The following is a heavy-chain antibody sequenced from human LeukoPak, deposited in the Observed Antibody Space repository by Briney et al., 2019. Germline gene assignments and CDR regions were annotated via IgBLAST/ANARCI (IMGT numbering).Heavy chain of an antibody. Sequence: GASVKVSCKVSGYTLTELSMHWVRQAPGKGLEWMGGFDPEDGETIYAQKFQGRVTMTRDTSTSTVYMELSSLRSDDTAVYYCARDGGGQLANAFDIWGQGTMVTVSS. CDR3: ARDGGGQLANAFDI. J-gene: IGHJ3*02. D-gene: IGHD6-13*01. CDR1: GYTLTELS. CDR2: FDPEDGET. V-gene: IGHV1-24*01.